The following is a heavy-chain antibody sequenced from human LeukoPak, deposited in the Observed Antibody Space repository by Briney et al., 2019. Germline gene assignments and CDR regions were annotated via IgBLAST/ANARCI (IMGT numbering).Heavy chain of an antibody. V-gene: IGHV3-48*03. J-gene: IGHJ4*02. CDR1: GFTFSSYD. CDR2: ISSSGSTI. CDR3: ASPPQGLTLGY. D-gene: IGHD6-19*01. Sequence: PGGSLRLSCAASGFTFSSYDMNWVRQAPGKGLEWVSYISSSGSTIYYADSVKGRFTISRDNAKNSLYLQMNSLRAEDTAVYYCASPPQGLTLGYWGQGTLVTVSS.